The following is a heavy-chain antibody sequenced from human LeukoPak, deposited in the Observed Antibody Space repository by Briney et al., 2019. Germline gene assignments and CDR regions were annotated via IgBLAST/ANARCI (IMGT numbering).Heavy chain of an antibody. CDR1: GFNFSSDP. CDR2: FSCSGGST. D-gene: IGHD3-10*01. CDR3: AKPATPWRYYGSGSCPDY. J-gene: IGHJ4*02. V-gene: IGHV3-23*01. Sequence: GGALRLCCSASGFNFSSDPMSWVRQARGKGLEWVSAFSCSGGSTYYAAPVKGRSNLSRDNSKNTLYLQMNSLRAEDTAVYYCAKPATPWRYYGSGSCPDYWGQGTLVTVSS.